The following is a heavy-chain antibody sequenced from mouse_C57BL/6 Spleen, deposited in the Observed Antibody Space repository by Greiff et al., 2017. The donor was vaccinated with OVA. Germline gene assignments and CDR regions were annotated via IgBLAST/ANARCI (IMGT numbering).Heavy chain of an antibody. Sequence: VQLVESGAELVKPGASVKISCKASGYAFSSYWMNWVKQRPGKGLEWIGQIYPGDGDTNYNGKFKGKATLTADKSSSTAYMQLSSLTSEDSAVYFCARGSITTVVEDAMDYWGQGTSVTVSS. V-gene: IGHV1-80*01. J-gene: IGHJ4*01. CDR1: GYAFSSYW. CDR2: IYPGDGDT. D-gene: IGHD1-1*01. CDR3: ARGSITTVVEDAMDY.